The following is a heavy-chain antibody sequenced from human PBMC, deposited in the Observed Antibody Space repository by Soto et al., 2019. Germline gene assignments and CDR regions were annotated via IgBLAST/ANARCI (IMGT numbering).Heavy chain of an antibody. V-gene: IGHV4-39*01. J-gene: IGHJ4*02. D-gene: IGHD3-22*01. CDR3: ARLVEAMIVVVTF. CDR2: IYYSGST. Sequence: SETLSLTCTVSGGSISSSSYYWGWIRQPPGKGLEWIGSIYYSGSTYYNPSLKSRVTISVDTSKNQFSLKLSSVTAADTAVYYCARLVEAMIVVVTFWGQGTLVTVSS. CDR1: GGSISSSSYY.